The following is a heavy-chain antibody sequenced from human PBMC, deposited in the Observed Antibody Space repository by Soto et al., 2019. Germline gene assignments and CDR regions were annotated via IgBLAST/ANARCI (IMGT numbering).Heavy chain of an antibody. CDR2: IVVGSGNT. Sequence: ASVKVSCKASGFTFTSSAMQWVRQARGQRLEWIGWIVVGSGNTNYAQKFQERVTITRDMSTSTAYMELSSLRSEDTAVYYCAADLRVHYDILTGTNYYYYYYMDVWGKGTTVTVSS. CDR3: AADLRVHYDILTGTNYYYYYYMDV. CDR1: GFTFTSSA. J-gene: IGHJ6*03. D-gene: IGHD3-9*01. V-gene: IGHV1-58*02.